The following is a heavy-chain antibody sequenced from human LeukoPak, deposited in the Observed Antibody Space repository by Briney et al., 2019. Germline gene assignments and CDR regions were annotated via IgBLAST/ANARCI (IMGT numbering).Heavy chain of an antibody. V-gene: IGHV3-23*01. Sequence: GGSLRLSCAASGFTLSTYWMSWVRQVPGKGLEWVSAITGGGDTTYYADSVKGRFTISRDNSKNTLYLQMNNLRAEDTAVYYCARDPGRARIAAAGYFDYWGQGTLVTVSS. D-gene: IGHD6-13*01. CDR2: ITGGGDTT. CDR1: GFTLSTYW. CDR3: ARDPGRARIAAAGYFDY. J-gene: IGHJ4*02.